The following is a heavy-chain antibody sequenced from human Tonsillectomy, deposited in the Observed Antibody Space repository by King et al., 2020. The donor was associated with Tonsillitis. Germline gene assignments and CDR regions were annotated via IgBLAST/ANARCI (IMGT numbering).Heavy chain of an antibody. CDR1: GGSISSYY. J-gene: IGHJ4*02. V-gene: IGHV4-59*08. D-gene: IGHD6-13*01. CDR2: IYYSGSS. CDR3: TKLGSSSWYSHY. Sequence: VQLQESGPGLVKPSETLSLTCTVSGGSISSYYWSWIRQPPGKGLEWIGYIYYSGSSNYKPSLKSRVTISVDTSKNQFSLKLSSVTAADTAVYYCTKLGSSSWYSHYWGQGTLVTVSS.